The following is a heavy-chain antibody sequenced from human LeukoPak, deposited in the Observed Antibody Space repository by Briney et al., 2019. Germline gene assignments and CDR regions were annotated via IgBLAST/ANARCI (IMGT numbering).Heavy chain of an antibody. Sequence: SETLSLTCAVYDGSFSGYFWTWIRQPPGKGLEWIGEINHSGSTNYNPSLKSRVTVSVDTSKNQFSLKLSSVTAADTAVYYCARWVCSSTSCYYFDYWGQGTLVIVSS. CDR2: INHSGST. J-gene: IGHJ4*02. V-gene: IGHV4-34*01. D-gene: IGHD2-2*01. CDR1: DGSFSGYF. CDR3: ARWVCSSTSCYYFDY.